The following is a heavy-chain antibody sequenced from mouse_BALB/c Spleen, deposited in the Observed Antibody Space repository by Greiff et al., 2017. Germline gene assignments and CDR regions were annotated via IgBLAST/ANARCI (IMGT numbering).Heavy chain of an antibody. CDR3: ARDPLILYCDY. V-gene: IGHV1S41*01. J-gene: IGHJ2*01. Sequence: DLVKPGASVKLSCKASGYTFTSYWINWIKQRPGQGLEWIGRIAPGSGSTYYNEMFKGKATLTVDTSSSTAYIQLSSLSSEDSAVYFCARDPLILYCDYWGQGTTLTVSS. CDR2: IAPGSGST. CDR1: GYTFTSYW.